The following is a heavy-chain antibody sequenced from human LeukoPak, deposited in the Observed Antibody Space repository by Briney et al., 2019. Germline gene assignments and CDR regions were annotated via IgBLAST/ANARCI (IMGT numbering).Heavy chain of an antibody. CDR1: GFTFSDYY. J-gene: IGHJ3*02. Sequence: GGSLRLSCAASGFTFSDYYMSWIRQAPGKGLEWVSYISSSGSTIYYADSVKGRFTISRDNAKNSLYLQMNSLRAEDTAVYYCARGTIAVAMNDAFDIWGQGTTVTISS. V-gene: IGHV3-11*01. D-gene: IGHD6-19*01. CDR2: ISSSGSTI. CDR3: ARGTIAVAMNDAFDI.